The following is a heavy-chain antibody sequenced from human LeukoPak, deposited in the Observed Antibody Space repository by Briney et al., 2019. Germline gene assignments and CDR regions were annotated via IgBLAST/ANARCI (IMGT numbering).Heavy chain of an antibody. CDR3: AKALLTAAAAPDAFDI. V-gene: IGHV3-9*01. CDR1: GFTFDDYA. CDR2: ISWNSGSI. J-gene: IGHJ3*02. Sequence: GRSLRLSCAASGFTFDDYAMHWVRQAPGKGLEWVSGISWNSGSIGYADSVKGRFTISRDNAKNSLYLQMNSLRAEDTALYYCAKALLTAAAAPDAFDIWGQGTMVTVSS. D-gene: IGHD6-13*01.